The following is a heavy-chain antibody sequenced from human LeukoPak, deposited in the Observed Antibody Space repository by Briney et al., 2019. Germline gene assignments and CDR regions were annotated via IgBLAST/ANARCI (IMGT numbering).Heavy chain of an antibody. Sequence: ASVKLSCKAAGYTFTSYDINWVRQATGPGLELMGWINPISDYTGYAQNFQGRVTMTGNTSIGTAYMELSSLKSEEAAVYYCARGNRLYISSWSSLAFDIWGQGTMVTVSS. D-gene: IGHD6-13*01. J-gene: IGHJ3*02. CDR2: INPISDYT. V-gene: IGHV1-8*01. CDR3: ARGNRLYISSWSSLAFDI. CDR1: GYTFTSYD.